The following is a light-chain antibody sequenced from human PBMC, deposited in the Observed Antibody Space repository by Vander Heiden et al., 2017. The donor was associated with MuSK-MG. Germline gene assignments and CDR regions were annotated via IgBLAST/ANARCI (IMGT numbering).Light chain of an antibody. CDR1: QGINID. CDR2: GAS. V-gene: IGKV1-17*01. J-gene: IGKJ2*03. Sequence: DIQMTQSPSSLSASVGDRVTITCRASQGINIDLGWFQQKPGKAPKRLIYGASSLQSGVPSRFSGSGSGTEFTLTISSLQPEDFATYYCLQHNIYPSSFGQGTKLEIK. CDR3: LQHNIYPSS.